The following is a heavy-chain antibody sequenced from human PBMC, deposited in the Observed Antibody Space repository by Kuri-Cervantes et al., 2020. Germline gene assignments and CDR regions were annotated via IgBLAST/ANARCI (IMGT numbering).Heavy chain of an antibody. J-gene: IGHJ5*02. Sequence: SETLSLTCTVSGYSISSGYYGGWIRQPPGKGLEWIGSIYHSASTYYNPSLKSRVTISVDTPKNQFSLKLGSVTAADTAVYYCARELRYSSSWYTHNWFDPWGQGTLVTVSS. CDR2: IYHSAST. CDR1: GYSISSGYY. CDR3: ARELRYSSSWYTHNWFDP. V-gene: IGHV4-38-2*02. D-gene: IGHD6-13*01.